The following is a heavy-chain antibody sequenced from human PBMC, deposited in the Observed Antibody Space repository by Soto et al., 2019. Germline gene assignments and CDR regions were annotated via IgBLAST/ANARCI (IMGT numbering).Heavy chain of an antibody. CDR1: GFTFSHYW. Sequence: GSLRLSCAASGFTFSHYWMHWVRQAPGKGLVWVSRINNDGSGTSYADSVKGRFTISRDNAKNTLFLQMNGLRVDDTAVYYCTRDLYSASDYWGQGALVTVSS. D-gene: IGHD4-4*01. V-gene: IGHV3-74*03. CDR2: INNDGSGT. J-gene: IGHJ4*02. CDR3: TRDLYSASDY.